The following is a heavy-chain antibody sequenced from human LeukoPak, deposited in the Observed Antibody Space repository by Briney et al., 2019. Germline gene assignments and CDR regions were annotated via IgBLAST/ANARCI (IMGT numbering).Heavy chain of an antibody. Sequence: ASVKVSCKASGYTFTSYGISWVRQAPGQGLEWMGWISAYNGNTNYAQKLQGRVTMTTDTSTSTAYMELRSLRSDDTAVHYCAREATLTWLSGYSYYYYGMDVWGQGTTVTVSS. D-gene: IGHD3-3*01. CDR3: AREATLTWLSGYSYYYYGMDV. CDR2: ISAYNGNT. V-gene: IGHV1-18*01. CDR1: GYTFTSYG. J-gene: IGHJ6*02.